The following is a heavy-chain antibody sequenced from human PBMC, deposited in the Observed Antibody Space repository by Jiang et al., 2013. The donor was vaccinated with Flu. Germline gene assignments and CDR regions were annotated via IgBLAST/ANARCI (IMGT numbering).Heavy chain of an antibody. CDR3: ARARRGCPGDTCYTDFDS. CDR2: INTNTGNP. D-gene: IGHD2-8*02. CDR1: GYTFSSYA. J-gene: IGHJ4*02. Sequence: SGSELKKPGASVKLSCKASGYTFSSYAVNWVRQAPGQGLEWMGWINTNTGNPTYAQGFTGRFVFSLDTSVSTAYLQISGLEAEDTAVYYCARARRGCPGDTCYTDFDSWGQGTLVTVSS. V-gene: IGHV7-4-1*02.